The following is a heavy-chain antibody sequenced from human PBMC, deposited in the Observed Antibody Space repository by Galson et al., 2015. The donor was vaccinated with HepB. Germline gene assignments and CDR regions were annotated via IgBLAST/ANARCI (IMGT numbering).Heavy chain of an antibody. J-gene: IGHJ4*02. CDR2: SRNKVNSYTT. D-gene: IGHD6-19*01. V-gene: IGHV3-72*01. CDR3: ARVRSSGWTLLFDY. CDR1: GFTFSDHF. Sequence: SLRLSCAASGFTFSDHFMDWVRQAPGKGLEWVGRSRNKVNSYTTAYAASVRGRFSISRDDSKKSLFLQMNSLKTDDTAVYYCARVRSSGWTLLFDYWGQGILVTVSS.